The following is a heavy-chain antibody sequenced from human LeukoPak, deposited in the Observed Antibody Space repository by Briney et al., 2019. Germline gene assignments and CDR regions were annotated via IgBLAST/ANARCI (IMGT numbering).Heavy chain of an antibody. CDR2: ILYDGGNT. V-gene: IGHV3-30*02. J-gene: IGHJ6*03. D-gene: IGHD2-2*01. CDR1: GFIHSKYA. CDR3: AKDEVVPGYDYTDV. Sequence: GGSLRLSCAPSGFIHSKYAAQWVRHAPRVGLGWEAFILYDGGNTYYTDSEKRRFTLSRDNSKNTMYLQMHRLNAEDTAVYYSAKDEVVPGYDYTDVWGRGTTVTISS.